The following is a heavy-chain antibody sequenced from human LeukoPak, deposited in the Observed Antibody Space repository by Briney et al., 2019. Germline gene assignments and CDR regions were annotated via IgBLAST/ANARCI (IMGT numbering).Heavy chain of an antibody. CDR2: ISSSSSYI. CDR1: GFTFSSYS. CDR3: AKGYYDSSGYEDAFDI. D-gene: IGHD3-22*01. J-gene: IGHJ3*02. Sequence: PGGSLRLSCAASGFTFSSYSTNWVRQAPGKGLEWVSSISSSSSYIYYADSVKGRFTISRDNAKNSLYLQMNSLRAEDTAVYYCAKGYYDSSGYEDAFDIWGQGTMVTVSS. V-gene: IGHV3-21*01.